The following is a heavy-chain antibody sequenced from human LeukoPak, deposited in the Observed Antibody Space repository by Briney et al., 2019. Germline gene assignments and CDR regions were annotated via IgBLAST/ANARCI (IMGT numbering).Heavy chain of an antibody. D-gene: IGHD5-12*01. J-gene: IGHJ6*02. CDR2: MNPNSGNT. V-gene: IGHV1-8*01. Sequence: GASVKVSCKASGYTFISYDINWVRQAPGQGLEWMGWMNPNSGNTGSAQKFQGRVTMTRDTSISTAYMELSNLRSEDTAVYYCASPTKQDTVADQYSGSTRHYYGTAVWGQGTTVTVSS. CDR3: ASPTKQDTVADQYSGSTRHYYGTAV. CDR1: GYTFISYD.